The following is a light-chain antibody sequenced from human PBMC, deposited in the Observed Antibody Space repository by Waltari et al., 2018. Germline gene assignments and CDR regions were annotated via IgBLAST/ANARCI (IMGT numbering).Light chain of an antibody. Sequence: EIVMTQSPGSLSLSPGERASLSCWARQSVSTNVAWYQQRPGQAPRLLIHAASVRATRIPARFSGSGSGTEFTLTISTLQSEDFAVYYCQQYNDWMLSVGGGTKVDIK. V-gene: IGKV3-15*01. CDR2: AAS. CDR3: QQYNDWMLS. J-gene: IGKJ4*01. CDR1: QSVSTN.